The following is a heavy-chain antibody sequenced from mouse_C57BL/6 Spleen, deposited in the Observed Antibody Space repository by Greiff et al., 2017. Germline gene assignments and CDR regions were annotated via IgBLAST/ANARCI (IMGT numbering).Heavy chain of an antibody. CDR1: GYTFTSYW. CDR3: ARELLRGYFDV. J-gene: IGHJ1*03. CDR2: IHPTSGST. D-gene: IGHD1-1*01. V-gene: IGHV1-64*01. Sequence: QVQLQQPGAEPVKSGASAKLSCKASGYTFTSYWLHWVKQRPGQGLAWIGMIHPTSGSTNYNEKCKRKSTLTVDKSSSTAYMQLSSLTSEDSAVYYCARELLRGYFDVWGTGTTVTGAS.